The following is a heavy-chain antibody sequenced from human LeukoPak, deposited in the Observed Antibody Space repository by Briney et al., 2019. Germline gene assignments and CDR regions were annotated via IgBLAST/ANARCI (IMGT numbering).Heavy chain of an antibody. CDR1: GFTVSSNY. V-gene: IGHV3-53*04. CDR2: IYSGGST. Sequence: GGSLRLSCAASGFTVSSNYMSWVRQAPGKGLEWVSVIYSGGSTYYADSVKGRFTISRRNSKNTLYPQMNSLRAEDTAVYYCARDGGPAGFDYWGQGTLVTVSS. D-gene: IGHD3-16*01. CDR3: ARDGGPAGFDY. J-gene: IGHJ4*02.